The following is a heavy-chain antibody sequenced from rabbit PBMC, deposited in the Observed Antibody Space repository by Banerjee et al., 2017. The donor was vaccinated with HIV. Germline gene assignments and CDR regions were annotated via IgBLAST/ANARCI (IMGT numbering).Heavy chain of an antibody. V-gene: IGHV1S45*01. J-gene: IGHJ4*01. CDR1: GFSFSSRYW. D-gene: IGHD6-1*01. CDR2: IYTGDGST. Sequence: QEQLEESGGDLVKPEGSLTLTCTASGFSFSSRYWICWVRQAPGKGPEWIGCIYTGDGSTDYASWAKGRFTISKASSTTVTLQMTSLTAADTATYFCARGYTSYDYALNLWGPGTLVTVS. CDR3: ARGYTSYDYALNL.